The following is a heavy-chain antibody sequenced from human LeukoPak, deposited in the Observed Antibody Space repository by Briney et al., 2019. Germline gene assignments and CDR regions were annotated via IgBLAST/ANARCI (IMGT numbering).Heavy chain of an antibody. V-gene: IGHV3-66*01. CDR3: ARETPPSIAAAGGYFDY. D-gene: IGHD6-13*01. J-gene: IGHJ4*02. CDR1: GFTFSSYW. CDR2: IYSGGST. Sequence: GGSLRLSCAASGFTFSSYWMSWVRQAPGKGLEWVSVIYSGGSTYYADSVKGRFTISRDNSKNTLYLQMNSLRAEDTAVYYCARETPPSIAAAGGYFDYWGQGTLVTVSS.